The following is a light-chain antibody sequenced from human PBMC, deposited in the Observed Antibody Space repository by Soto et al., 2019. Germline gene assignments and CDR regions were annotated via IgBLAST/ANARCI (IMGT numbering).Light chain of an antibody. J-gene: IGLJ2*01. Sequence: QSALTQPASVSGSPGQSITISCTGTSSDVGGYNYVSWYQQHPGKAPKLMIYDVSNRPSGVSNRFSGSKSGNTASLTISGFQAEDEADYYCSSYTSSSTVVFGGGTKLTV. CDR3: SSYTSSSTVV. V-gene: IGLV2-14*01. CDR1: SSDVGGYNY. CDR2: DVS.